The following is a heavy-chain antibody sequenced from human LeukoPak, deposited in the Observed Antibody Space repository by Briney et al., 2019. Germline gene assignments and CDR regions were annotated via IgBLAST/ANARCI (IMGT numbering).Heavy chain of an antibody. CDR2: IRQDGGEK. V-gene: IGHV3-7*01. CDR1: GFSYSGTW. J-gene: IGHJ4*02. D-gene: IGHD3-3*01. Sequence: GGSLRLSCATSGFSYSGTWMNWVRQAPGKGLEWVASIRQDGGEKKYVDSVKGRFTISRDLAQNSLFLQMNSLRAEDTAVYYCASAYASYDFWSGYENFDFWGQGTLVTVSS. CDR3: ASAYASYDFWSGYENFDF.